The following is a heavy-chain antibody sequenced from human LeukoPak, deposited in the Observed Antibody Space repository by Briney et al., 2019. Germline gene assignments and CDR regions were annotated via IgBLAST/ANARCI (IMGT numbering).Heavy chain of an antibody. Sequence: GASVKVSCKASGYSFTGHYMHWVRQAPGQGLEWMGWINPNSGGTNYAQKFRGRVTMTRDTSINTAYMELSSLRSDDTALYYCARDATGPRTVTVDHWGQGTLVTVSS. J-gene: IGHJ4*02. CDR3: ARDATGPRTVTVDH. CDR1: GYSFTGHY. V-gene: IGHV1-2*02. CDR2: INPNSGGT. D-gene: IGHD2-21*02.